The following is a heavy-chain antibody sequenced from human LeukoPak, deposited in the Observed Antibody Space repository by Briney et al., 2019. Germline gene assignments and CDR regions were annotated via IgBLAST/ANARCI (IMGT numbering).Heavy chain of an antibody. CDR3: ARGLTARFNWFDP. Sequence: SETLSLTCAVYGGSFSGYYWSWIRQPPGKGLEWIGEINHSGSTNYNPSLKSRVTISVDTSKNQFSLKLSSVTAADTAVYYCARGLTARFNWFDPWGQGTLVTVSS. CDR2: INHSGST. D-gene: IGHD2-21*02. CDR1: GGSFSGYY. V-gene: IGHV4-34*01. J-gene: IGHJ5*02.